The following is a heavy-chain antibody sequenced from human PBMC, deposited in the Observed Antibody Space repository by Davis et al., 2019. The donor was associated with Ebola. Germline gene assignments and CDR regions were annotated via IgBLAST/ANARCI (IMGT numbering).Heavy chain of an antibody. J-gene: IGHJ6*03. CDR1: GGSVSSGSYY. V-gene: IGHV4-61*01. CDR2: IYYSGST. CDR3: ARVTHYYYYYYMDV. Sequence: PSETLSLTCTVSGGSVSSGSYYWSWIRQPPGKGLEWIGYIYYSGSTNYNPSLKSRVTISVDTSKNQFSLKLSSVTAADTAVYYCARVTHYYYYYYMDVWGKGTTVTVSS.